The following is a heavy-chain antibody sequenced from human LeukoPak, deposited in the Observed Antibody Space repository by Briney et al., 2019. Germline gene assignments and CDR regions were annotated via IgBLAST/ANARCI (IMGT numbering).Heavy chain of an antibody. Sequence: SETLSLTCTVSGGSISSYYWGWIRQPPGKGLEWIGSIYYSGSTYYNPSLKSRVTISVDTSKNQFSLKLSSVTAADTAVYYCARGGSQGDYFDYWGQGTLVTVSS. V-gene: IGHV4-39*07. D-gene: IGHD1-26*01. CDR1: GGSISSYY. CDR3: ARGGSQGDYFDY. CDR2: IYYSGST. J-gene: IGHJ4*02.